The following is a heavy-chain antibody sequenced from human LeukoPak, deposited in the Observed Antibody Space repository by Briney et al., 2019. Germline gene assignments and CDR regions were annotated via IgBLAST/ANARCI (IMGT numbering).Heavy chain of an antibody. CDR1: GGTFSSYA. CDR3: VRSGYDYDWFDP. Sequence: SVKVSCKASGGTFSSYAISWVRQAPGQGLEWMGGIIPIFGTANYAQKFQGRVTITADESTSTAYMELSSLRSEDTAVYYCVRSGYDYDWFDPWGQGTLVTVSS. J-gene: IGHJ5*02. CDR2: IIPIFGTA. D-gene: IGHD5-12*01. V-gene: IGHV1-69*13.